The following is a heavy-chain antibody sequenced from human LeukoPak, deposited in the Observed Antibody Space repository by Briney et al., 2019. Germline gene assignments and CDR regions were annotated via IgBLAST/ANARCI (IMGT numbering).Heavy chain of an antibody. CDR1: GRTFSSYA. J-gene: IGHJ3*02. Sequence: SVKFSCKASGRTFSSYAISWVRQAPGQGLEWMGGIIPIFGTANYAPKFQRRVTITADESTSTAYMELSSLRSEDTTVYYCARGPGSTLRYFRAFDIWGQGTMVTVSS. CDR2: IIPIFGTA. CDR3: ARGPGSTLRYFRAFDI. D-gene: IGHD2-2*01. V-gene: IGHV1-69*01.